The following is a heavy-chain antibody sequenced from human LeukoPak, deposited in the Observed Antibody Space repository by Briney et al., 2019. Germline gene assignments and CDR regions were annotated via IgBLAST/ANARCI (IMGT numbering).Heavy chain of an antibody. CDR2: ISYDGSNK. Sequence: GRSLRLSCAASGFTFSSYGMHWVRQAPGKGLEWVAVISYDGSNKYYADSVKGRFTISRDNSKNTLYLQTNSLRAEDTAVYYCAKDRSMVRGVIISPHFDYWGQGTLVTVSS. D-gene: IGHD3-10*01. CDR1: GFTFSSYG. CDR3: AKDRSMVRGVIISPHFDY. J-gene: IGHJ4*02. V-gene: IGHV3-30*18.